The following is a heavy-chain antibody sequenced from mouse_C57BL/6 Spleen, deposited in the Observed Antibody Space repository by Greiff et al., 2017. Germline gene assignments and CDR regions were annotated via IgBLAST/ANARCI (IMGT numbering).Heavy chain of an antibody. CDR2: FYPGSGSI. J-gene: IGHJ3*01. CDR3: ARHEGGAGYYYGGSTAWFAY. D-gene: IGHD1-1*01. Sequence: QVQLQQSGAELVKPGASVKLSCKASGYTFTEYTIHWVKQRSGQGLEWIGWFYPGSGSIKYNEKFKDKATLTADKSSSTVYMELSRLTSEDSAVYFCARHEGGAGYYYGGSTAWFAYWGQGTLVTVSA. V-gene: IGHV1-62-2*01. CDR1: GYTFTEYT.